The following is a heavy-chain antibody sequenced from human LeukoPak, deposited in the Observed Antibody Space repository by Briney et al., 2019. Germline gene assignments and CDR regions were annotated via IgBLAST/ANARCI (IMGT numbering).Heavy chain of an antibody. V-gene: IGHV4-39*07. CDR2: IYYSGST. Sequence: SETLSLTCTVSGGSISGSSYYWGWIRQPPGKGLEWIGSIYYSGSTYYNPSLKSRVTISVDTSKNQFSLKLSSVTAADTAVYYCARVGGTNYYYYGMDVWGQGTTVTVSS. CDR3: ARVGGTNYYYYGMDV. CDR1: GGSISGSSYY. D-gene: IGHD1-1*01. J-gene: IGHJ6*02.